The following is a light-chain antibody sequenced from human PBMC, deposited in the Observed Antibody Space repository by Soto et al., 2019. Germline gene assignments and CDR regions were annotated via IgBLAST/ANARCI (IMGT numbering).Light chain of an antibody. CDR3: QQYGTPRSVT. CDR1: QYINTR. Sequence: EIVLTQSPATLSSFPGDRVTLSCRASQYINTRLAWYQHRPGQAPRLLIYQTSIRAAGIPARFSASGTGTDFTLTISKVEPEDFAVYYCQQYGTPRSVTFGQGTRLEIK. J-gene: IGKJ5*01. V-gene: IGKV3D-11*03. CDR2: QTS.